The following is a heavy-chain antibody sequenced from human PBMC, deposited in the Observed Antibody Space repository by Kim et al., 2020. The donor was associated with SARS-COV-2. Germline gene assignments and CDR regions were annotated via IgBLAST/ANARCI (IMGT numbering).Heavy chain of an antibody. V-gene: IGHV4-34*01. CDR3: ARHGLLGGFDY. Sequence: SETLSLTCAVYGGSFSGYYWSWIRQPPGKGLEWIGEINHSGSTNYNPSLKSRVTISVDTSKNQFSLKLSSVTAADTAVYYCARHGLLGGFDYWGQGTLVTVYS. CDR1: GGSFSGYY. CDR2: INHSGST. D-gene: IGHD7-27*01. J-gene: IGHJ4*02.